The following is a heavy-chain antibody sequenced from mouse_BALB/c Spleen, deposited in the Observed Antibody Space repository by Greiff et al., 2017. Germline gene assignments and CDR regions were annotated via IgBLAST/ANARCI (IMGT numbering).Heavy chain of an antibody. Sequence: QVQLQQSGAELVRPGASVTLSCKASGYTFTDYEMHWVKQTPVHGLEWIGAIDPETGGTAYNQKFKGKATLTADKSSSTAYMELRSLTSEDSAVYYCTRSAVVANWYFDVWGAGTTVTVSS. J-gene: IGHJ1*01. CDR3: TRSAVVANWYFDV. CDR1: GYTFTDYE. V-gene: IGHV1-15*01. CDR2: IDPETGGT. D-gene: IGHD1-1*01.